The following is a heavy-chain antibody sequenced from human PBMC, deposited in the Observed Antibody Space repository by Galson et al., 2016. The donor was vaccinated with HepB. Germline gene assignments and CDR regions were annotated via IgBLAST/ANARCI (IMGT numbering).Heavy chain of an antibody. D-gene: IGHD7-27*01. V-gene: IGHV3-72*01. Sequence: SLRLSCAASGFRLSDHYMDWVRQAPGKGLEWIGRTTNKADSYITEYAASVKGRFTISRDDSKNSVYLKMNSLKIEDTAVYSCTSVHWAGPAEYWGRGTLVTVSS. J-gene: IGHJ4*02. CDR2: TTNKADSYIT. CDR1: GFRLSDHY. CDR3: TSVHWAGPAEY.